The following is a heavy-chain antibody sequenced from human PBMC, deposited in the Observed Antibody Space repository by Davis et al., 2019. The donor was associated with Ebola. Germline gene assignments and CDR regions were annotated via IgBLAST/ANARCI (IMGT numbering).Heavy chain of an antibody. D-gene: IGHD5-18*01. CDR2: ISHSGST. J-gene: IGHJ4*02. CDR3: ASGGYSYED. Sequence: PSETLSLTCAVYGGSLSGYNWSWIRQPPGKGLEWIGEISHSGSTNYNPSLKSRVTISLDTSKNRFSLKLSSVTAADTAVYYCASGGYSYEDWGQGTLVTVSS. V-gene: IGHV4-34*01. CDR1: GGSLSGYN.